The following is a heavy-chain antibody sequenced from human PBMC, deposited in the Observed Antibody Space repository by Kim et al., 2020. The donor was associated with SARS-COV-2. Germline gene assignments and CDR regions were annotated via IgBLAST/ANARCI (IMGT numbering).Heavy chain of an antibody. CDR1: GYTFTDYY. Sequence: ASVKVSCKPLGYTFTDYYIHWVRQAPGQGLEWVAWINTDSGGPNYAAKFQGRVTVTRDTSISTAYMEMRDLTPDDTAVYFCARGEKTDFWSGSPFDAWGWGSVVSV. D-gene: IGHD3-3*01. J-gene: IGHJ5*02. V-gene: IGHV1-2*02. CDR3: ARGEKTDFWSGSPFDA. CDR2: INTDSGGP.